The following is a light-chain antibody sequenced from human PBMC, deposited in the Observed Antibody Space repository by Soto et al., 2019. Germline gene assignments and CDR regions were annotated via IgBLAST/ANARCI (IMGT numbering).Light chain of an antibody. CDR2: EVS. V-gene: IGLV2-8*01. CDR3: SSYAGSNNLV. J-gene: IGLJ2*01. CDR1: SSDVGGYNY. Sequence: QYALTQPPSASGSPGQSVTISCTGTSSDVGGYNYVSWYQQHPGKAPKLMIYEVSKRPSGVPDRFSGSKSGNTASLTVSGLQAEDEADYYCSSYAGSNNLVFGGGTQLTVL.